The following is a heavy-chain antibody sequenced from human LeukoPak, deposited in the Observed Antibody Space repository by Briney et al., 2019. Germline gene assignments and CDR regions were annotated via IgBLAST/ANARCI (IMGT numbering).Heavy chain of an antibody. J-gene: IGHJ6*03. CDR3: ARDRRNWLSRMLLLRADYMDV. Sequence: ASVKVSCKASGYTFTSYDINWVRQATGQGLEWMGWISAYNGNTNYAQKLQGRVTMTTDTSTSTAYMELRSLRSDDTAVYYCARDRRNWLSRMLLLRADYMDVWGKGTTVTVSS. V-gene: IGHV1-18*01. D-gene: IGHD3-22*01. CDR2: ISAYNGNT. CDR1: GYTFTSYD.